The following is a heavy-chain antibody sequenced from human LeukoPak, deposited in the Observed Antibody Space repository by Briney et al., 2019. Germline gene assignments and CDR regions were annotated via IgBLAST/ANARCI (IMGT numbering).Heavy chain of an antibody. CDR3: ATRRPDCSGGSCYSGTSAFDI. CDR1: GFTFSSYA. D-gene: IGHD2-15*01. Sequence: PGGSLRLSCAASGFTFSSYAISWVRQAPGQGLEWMGRIIPILGIANYAQKFQGRVTITADKSTSTAYMELSSLRSEDTAVYYCATRRPDCSGGSCYSGTSAFDIWGQGTMVTVSS. V-gene: IGHV1-69*04. CDR2: IIPILGIA. J-gene: IGHJ3*02.